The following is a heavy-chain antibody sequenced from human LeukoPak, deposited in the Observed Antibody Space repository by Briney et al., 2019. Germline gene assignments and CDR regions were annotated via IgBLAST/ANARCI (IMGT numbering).Heavy chain of an antibody. J-gene: IGHJ4*02. CDR2: IKQDGSEK. Sequence: GGSLRLSCAASGFTFSSYWMSWVRQAPGKGLEWVANIKQDGSEKYYVDSVKGRFTISRDNAKNSLYLQMNSLRDEDTAMYYCAREDTGSYGRRFDYWGQGTLVTVSS. CDR3: AREDTGSYGRRFDY. CDR1: GFTFSSYW. D-gene: IGHD1-26*01. V-gene: IGHV3-7*01.